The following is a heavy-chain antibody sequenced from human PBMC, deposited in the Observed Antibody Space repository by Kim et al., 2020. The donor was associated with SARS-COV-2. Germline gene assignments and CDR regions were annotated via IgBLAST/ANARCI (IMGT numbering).Heavy chain of an antibody. V-gene: IGHV1-18*01. CDR1: GYTFTSYG. J-gene: IGHJ1*01. Sequence: ASVKVSCKASGYTFTSYGISWVRQAPGQGLEWMGWISAYNGNTNYAQKLQGRVTMTTDTSTSTAYMELRSLRSDDTAVYYCARVLCYYDSSGYYYCAEYFQHWGQGTLVTVSS. CDR2: ISAYNGNT. CDR3: ARVLCYYDSSGYYYCAEYFQH. D-gene: IGHD3-22*01.